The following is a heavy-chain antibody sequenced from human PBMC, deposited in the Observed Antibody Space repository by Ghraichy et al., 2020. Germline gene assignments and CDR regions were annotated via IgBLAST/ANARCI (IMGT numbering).Heavy chain of an antibody. Sequence: GGSLRLSCAASGFTFSSYGMHWVRQAPGKGLEWVAVISYDGSNKYYADSVKGRFTISRDNSKNTLYLQMNSLRAEDTAVYYCAKSRQKYYDFWSGLDYWGQGTLVTVSS. CDR1: GFTFSSYG. CDR3: AKSRQKYYDFWSGLDY. D-gene: IGHD3-3*01. CDR2: ISYDGSNK. J-gene: IGHJ4*02. V-gene: IGHV3-30*18.